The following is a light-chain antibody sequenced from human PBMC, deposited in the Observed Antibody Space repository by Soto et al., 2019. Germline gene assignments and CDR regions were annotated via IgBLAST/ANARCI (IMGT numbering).Light chain of an antibody. CDR1: QSVSSN. Sequence: EIVMTQSPATLSVSPGERATLSCRASQSVSSNLAWYQQRPGQAPRLLIYGASTRATGIPARFSGSGSGTEFTLTISSLQSEDFAVYYCQPYNNWPFTFGPGTKVDI. J-gene: IGKJ3*01. CDR3: QPYNNWPFT. V-gene: IGKV3-15*01. CDR2: GAS.